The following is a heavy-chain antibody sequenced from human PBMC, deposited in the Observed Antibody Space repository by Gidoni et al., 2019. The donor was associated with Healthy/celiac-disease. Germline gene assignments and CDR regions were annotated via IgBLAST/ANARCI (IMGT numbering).Heavy chain of an antibody. Sequence: QVQMVESGGGLVKPGGSLRLSCAASGFTFSDYYMSWIRQAPGRGLVLVSYISSSGSTISYADSVKGRFTISRDNAKNSLYLQMNSLRAEDTAVYYCARDRSYGYPWPDYWGQGTLVTVSS. V-gene: IGHV3-11*01. CDR3: ARDRSYGYPWPDY. CDR2: ISSSGSTI. D-gene: IGHD5-18*01. J-gene: IGHJ4*02. CDR1: GFTFSDYY.